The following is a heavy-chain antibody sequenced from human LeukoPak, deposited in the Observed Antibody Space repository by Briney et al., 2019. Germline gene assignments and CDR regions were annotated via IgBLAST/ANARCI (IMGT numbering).Heavy chain of an antibody. J-gene: IGHJ6*02. CDR2: ISGSGDNT. CDR3: AKDVDIVVVPAAMFYYYGMDV. D-gene: IGHD2-2*03. V-gene: IGHV3-23*01. Sequence: GGSLRLSCAASGFTFSSYAMSWVRQAPGKGLEWVSGISGSGDNTYYADSVKGRFTISRDNSKNTLYVQMNSLRAEGTAVYYCAKDVDIVVVPAAMFYYYGMDVWGQGTTVTVSS. CDR1: GFTFSSYA.